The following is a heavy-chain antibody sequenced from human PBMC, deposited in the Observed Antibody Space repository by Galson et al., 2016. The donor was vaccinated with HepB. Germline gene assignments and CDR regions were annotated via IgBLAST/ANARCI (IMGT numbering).Heavy chain of an antibody. CDR1: GGSLSTYY. D-gene: IGHD1-7*01. V-gene: IGHV4-59*01. J-gene: IGHJ4*02. CDR2: IYYTGRT. Sequence: SETLSLTCTVSGGSLSTYYWSWIRQPPGKRLEWIGYIYYTGRTNYNPSLKSRVTMSVDTSKNQFSLNLRSVTAADTAVYYCARETRGQTFDYWGQGTLVTVSS. CDR3: ARETRGQTFDY.